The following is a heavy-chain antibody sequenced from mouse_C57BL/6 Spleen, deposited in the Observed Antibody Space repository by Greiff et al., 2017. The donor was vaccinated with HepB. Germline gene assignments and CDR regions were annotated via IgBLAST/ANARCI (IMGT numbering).Heavy chain of an antibody. CDR2: IHPRDGST. J-gene: IGHJ3*01. Sequence: VQLQQSGPELVKPGASVKLSCKASGYTFTSYDINWVKQSPGQGLERIGWIHPRDGSTKYNEKFKGKATLTGDTSSSTAYMELHSLTAEDSAVYFCARWGDGYYYAYWGQGTLVTVSA. CDR3: ARWGDGYYYAY. D-gene: IGHD2-3*01. V-gene: IGHV1-85*01. CDR1: GYTFTSYD.